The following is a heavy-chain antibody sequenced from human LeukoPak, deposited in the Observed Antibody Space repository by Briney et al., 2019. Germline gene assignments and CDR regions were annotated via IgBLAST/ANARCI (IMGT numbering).Heavy chain of an antibody. V-gene: IGHV3-23*01. CDR1: GFTFSSYA. J-gene: IGHJ4*02. Sequence: PGGSLRLSCAASGFTFSSYAMSWFRQAPGKGLEWVSGISGSGGSTSYADSVRGRFTISRDNSKNTLYLQMNSLRAEDTAVYYCATAGGFYSDYWGQGTLVTVSS. CDR3: ATAGGFYSDY. CDR2: ISGSGGST. D-gene: IGHD1-1*01.